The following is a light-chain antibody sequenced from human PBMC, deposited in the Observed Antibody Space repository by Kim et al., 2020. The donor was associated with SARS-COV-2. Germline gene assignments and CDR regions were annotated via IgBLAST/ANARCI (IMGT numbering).Light chain of an antibody. CDR1: QSVDVW. CDR3: KQYETYWT. CDR2: QAS. J-gene: IGKJ4*02. V-gene: IGKV1-5*03. Sequence: DIQMTQSPSTMSAFVGDRVTMTCRASQSVDVWLAWYQQKPGKAPRLLIYQASKLASGVPSRFSGSGSGTDFTLTVSNLQSDDSALYSCKQYETYWTFGAGTKLEI.